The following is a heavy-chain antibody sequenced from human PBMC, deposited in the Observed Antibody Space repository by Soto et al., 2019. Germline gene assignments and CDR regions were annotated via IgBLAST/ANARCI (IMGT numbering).Heavy chain of an antibody. J-gene: IGHJ4*02. CDR3: ARINSYYYDSSGYLDY. V-gene: IGHV1-69*13. D-gene: IGHD3-22*01. CDR1: GGTFSSYA. Sequence: SVKVSCKASGGTFSSYAISWVRQAPGQGLEWMGGIIPIFGTANYAQKFQGSVKITADESTSTAYKELSSLKTEDTAVYYCARINSYYYDSSGYLDYWGQGTLVTVSS. CDR2: IIPIFGTA.